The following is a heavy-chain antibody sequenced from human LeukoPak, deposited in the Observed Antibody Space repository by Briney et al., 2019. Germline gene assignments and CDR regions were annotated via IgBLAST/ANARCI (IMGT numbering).Heavy chain of an antibody. CDR3: ARHGVYYYDSSGSEYPIDY. CDR1: GYSFTSYW. Sequence: GESLKISCKGSGYSFTSYWIGWGRQMPGKGLGWMGIIYPGDSDTRYSPSFQGQVTISADKSISTAYLQWSSLKASDTAMYYCARHGVYYYDSSGSEYPIDYWGQGTLVTVSS. CDR2: IYPGDSDT. J-gene: IGHJ4*02. V-gene: IGHV5-51*01. D-gene: IGHD3-22*01.